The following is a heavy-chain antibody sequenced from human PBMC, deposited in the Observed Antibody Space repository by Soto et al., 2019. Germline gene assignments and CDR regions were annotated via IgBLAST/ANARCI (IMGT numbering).Heavy chain of an antibody. J-gene: IGHJ6*02. Sequence: PSETLSLTCTVSGGSISSSSYYWGWIRQPPGKGLEWIGSIYYSGSTYYNPSLKSRVTISVDTSKNQFSLKLSSVTAADTAVYYCAGSSIIAAAGTTTIIYYYYYGMDVWGQGTTVTV. CDR3: AGSSIIAAAGTTTIIYYYYYGMDV. CDR1: GGSISSSSYY. D-gene: IGHD6-13*01. CDR2: IYYSGST. V-gene: IGHV4-39*01.